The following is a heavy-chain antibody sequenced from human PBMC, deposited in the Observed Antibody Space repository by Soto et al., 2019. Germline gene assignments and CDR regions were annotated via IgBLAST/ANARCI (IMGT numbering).Heavy chain of an antibody. V-gene: IGHV3-30*02. Sequence: PWGSRRLSCAASGFTFKKYGIHWVRQDPGKGLEWVAVIRHYVSEKYYADSVKDRFTISRDNSKKMVYLQMKSLRVDDTATYYCAKDGDRTYCSAGNCAFFDYWGQGALVTVSS. CDR1: GFTFKKYG. CDR3: AKDGDRTYCSAGNCAFFDY. D-gene: IGHD2-15*01. CDR2: IRHYVSEK. J-gene: IGHJ4*02.